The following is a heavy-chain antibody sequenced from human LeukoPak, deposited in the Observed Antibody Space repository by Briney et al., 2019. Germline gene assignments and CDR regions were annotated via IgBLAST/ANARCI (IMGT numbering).Heavy chain of an antibody. J-gene: IGHJ6*02. Sequence: SETPSLTCTVSGGSISSGGYYWSWIRQHPGKGLEWIGYIYYSGSTYYNPSLKSRVTISVDTSKNQFSLKLSSVTAADTAVYYCARDSAGVAAAGTRGIYYYYGMDVWGQGTTVTVSS. D-gene: IGHD6-13*01. CDR1: GGSISSGGYY. CDR3: ARDSAGVAAAGTRGIYYYYGMDV. CDR2: IYYSGST. V-gene: IGHV4-31*03.